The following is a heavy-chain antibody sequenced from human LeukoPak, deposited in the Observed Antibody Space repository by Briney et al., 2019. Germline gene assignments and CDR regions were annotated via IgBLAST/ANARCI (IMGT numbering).Heavy chain of an antibody. D-gene: IGHD6-13*01. V-gene: IGHV3-33*01. CDR3: ARAYSSSWFLDY. CDR1: GFTFSSYG. CDR2: IWYDGSNK. J-gene: IGHJ4*02. Sequence: AGGSLRLSCAASGFTFSSYGMHWVRQAPGKGLEWVAVIWYDGSNKYYADSVKGRFTISRDNSKNTLYLQMNSLRAEDTAVYYCARAYSSSWFLDYWGQGTLVTVSS.